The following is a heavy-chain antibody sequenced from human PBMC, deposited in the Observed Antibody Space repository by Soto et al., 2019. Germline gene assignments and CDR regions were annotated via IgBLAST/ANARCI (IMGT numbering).Heavy chain of an antibody. CDR3: ARYGSGPDNWFDP. CDR2: IPYSGSSI. J-gene: IGHJ5*02. D-gene: IGHD3-10*01. Sequence: SETLSLTCTVSGGSINLYYWSWLRQPPGKGLEWVASIPYSGSSINYNPSLKSRVTISVDTSKNQFSLKLSSVTAADTAVYYCARYGSGPDNWFDPWGQGTLVTVSS. CDR1: GGSINLYY. V-gene: IGHV4-59*01.